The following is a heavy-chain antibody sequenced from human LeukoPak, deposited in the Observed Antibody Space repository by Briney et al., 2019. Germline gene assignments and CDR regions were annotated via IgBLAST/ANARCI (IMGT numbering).Heavy chain of an antibody. CDR3: AKDQYSSSYYFDH. CDR2: IRYDGSNK. Sequence: GGSLRLSCAASGFTFGSYGMHWVRQAPGKGLEWVAFIRYDGSNKYYADSVKGRFTISRDNSKNTLYLQMNSLRAEDTAVYYCAKDQYSSSYYFDHWGQGTLVTVSS. J-gene: IGHJ4*02. CDR1: GFTFGSYG. D-gene: IGHD6-6*01. V-gene: IGHV3-30*02.